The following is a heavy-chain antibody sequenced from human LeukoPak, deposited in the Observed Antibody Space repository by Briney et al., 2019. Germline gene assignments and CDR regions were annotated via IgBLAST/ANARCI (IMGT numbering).Heavy chain of an antibody. J-gene: IGHJ4*02. CDR1: GGSISSSDYS. Sequence: SETLSLTCTVSGGSISSSDYSWGWIRQPPGKGLEWIGYIYYSGSTNYNPSLKSRVTISVDTSKNQFSLKLSSVTAADTAVYYCARTPRSYYYDSSGYYDYWGQGTLVTVSS. CDR2: IYYSGST. D-gene: IGHD3-22*01. V-gene: IGHV4-61*05. CDR3: ARTPRSYYYDSSGYYDY.